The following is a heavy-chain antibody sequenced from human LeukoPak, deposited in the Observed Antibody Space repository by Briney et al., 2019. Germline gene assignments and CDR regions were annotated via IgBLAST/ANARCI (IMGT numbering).Heavy chain of an antibody. CDR2: ISGDGGST. D-gene: IGHD3-22*01. V-gene: IGHV3-43*02. CDR3: AKSSPDYDSSGYYSY. Sequence: GGSLRLSCAASGFTFDDYAMHWVRQAPGKGLEWVSLISGDGGSTYYADSVKGRFTISRDNSKNSLYLQMNSLRTEDTALYYCAKSSPDYDSSGYYSYWGQGTLVTVSS. CDR1: GFTFDDYA. J-gene: IGHJ4*02.